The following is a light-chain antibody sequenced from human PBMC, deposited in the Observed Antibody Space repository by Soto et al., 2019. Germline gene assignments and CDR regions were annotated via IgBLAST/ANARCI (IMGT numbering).Light chain of an antibody. Sequence: QSALTQPASVSGSFGQSITISCTGTSSDVGRYNYVSWFQQYPDKAPKLLIYAVSSRPLGVSDRFSGSKSGNTASLTIYGLRAEDEADYYCSSYTNSGSVFGGGTKLTVL. CDR2: AVS. CDR1: SSDVGRYNY. CDR3: SSYTNSGSV. J-gene: IGLJ2*01. V-gene: IGLV2-14*01.